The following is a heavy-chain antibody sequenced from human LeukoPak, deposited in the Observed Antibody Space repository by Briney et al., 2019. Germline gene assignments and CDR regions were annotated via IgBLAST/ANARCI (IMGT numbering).Heavy chain of an antibody. J-gene: IGHJ4*02. CDR1: GFTFSSYS. Sequence: GGSLRLSCAASGFTFSSYSMNWVRQAPGKGLEWVSSISSSSSYIYYADSVKGRFTISRDNAKNSLYLQMNSLRAEDTAVYYCARDGVGATEFDYWGQGTLVTVSA. CDR2: ISSSSSYI. CDR3: ARDGVGATEFDY. V-gene: IGHV3-21*01. D-gene: IGHD1-26*01.